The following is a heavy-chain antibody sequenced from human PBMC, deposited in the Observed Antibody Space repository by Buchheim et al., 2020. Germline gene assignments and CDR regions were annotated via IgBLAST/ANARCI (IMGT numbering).Heavy chain of an antibody. CDR2: ISYDGSNK. D-gene: IGHD3-9*01. V-gene: IGHV3-30*18. Sequence: QVQLVESGGGVVQPGRSLRLSCAASGFTFSSYGMHWVRQAPGKGLEWVAVISYDGSNKYYADSVKGRFTISRDNSKKKLYLQMNSLRAEDTAVYYCAKYDIYGMDVWGQGTT. CDR1: GFTFSSYG. J-gene: IGHJ6*02. CDR3: AKYDIYGMDV.